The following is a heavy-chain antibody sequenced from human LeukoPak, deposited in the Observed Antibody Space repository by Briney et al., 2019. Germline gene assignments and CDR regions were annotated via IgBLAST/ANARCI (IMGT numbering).Heavy chain of an antibody. CDR2: IYLGDSDT. D-gene: IGHD3-3*01. Sequence: PGESLKISCKGSGYSFTHHWIGWVRQMPGKGLEWMGVIYLGDSDTRYSPSFQGQVTISADESIGTAYLQWSSLKSSDTAMYYCARRIAIFGDGNWFDSWGQGTLVTVSS. CDR1: GYSFTHHW. J-gene: IGHJ5*01. CDR3: ARRIAIFGDGNWFDS. V-gene: IGHV5-51*01.